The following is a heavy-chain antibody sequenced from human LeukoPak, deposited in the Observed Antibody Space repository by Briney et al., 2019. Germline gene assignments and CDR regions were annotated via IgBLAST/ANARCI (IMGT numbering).Heavy chain of an antibody. V-gene: IGHV4-39*07. D-gene: IGHD3-22*01. Sequence: KPSETLSLTCTVSGGSISSSSYYWGWIRQPPGKGLEWIGSIFHPETTYYNPSLKSRVTISVDTSKSQFSLKLKSVTAADTAVYYCARKVFLIDDRRPFDSWGQGTLVTVSS. CDR1: GGSISSSSYY. J-gene: IGHJ4*02. CDR2: IFHPETT. CDR3: ARKVFLIDDRRPFDS.